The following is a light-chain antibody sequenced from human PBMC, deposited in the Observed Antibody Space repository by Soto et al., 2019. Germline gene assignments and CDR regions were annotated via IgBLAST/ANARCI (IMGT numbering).Light chain of an antibody. J-gene: IGKJ5*01. Sequence: DIQLTQSPSFLSASVGDRVTITCRASQGISSYLGWYQQKPGKAPQLLIYAASTLQSGVPSRFRGSGAGTEVTLTISSLQPEDFANYSFPQLDTFPVTFVQGKRLETK. CDR3: PQLDTFPVT. CDR2: AAS. V-gene: IGKV1-9*01. CDR1: QGISSY.